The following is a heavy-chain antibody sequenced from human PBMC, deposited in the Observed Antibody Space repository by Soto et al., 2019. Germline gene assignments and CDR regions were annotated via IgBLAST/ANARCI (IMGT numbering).Heavy chain of an antibody. J-gene: IGHJ6*02. CDR2: INHSGST. V-gene: IGHV4-34*01. CDR3: ARGPSRAYCGGDCDQHYYYYCGMDG. Sequence: PPETLSLTCAVYGGSFSGYYWSWIRQPPGKGLEWIGEINHSGSTNYNPSLKSRVTISVDTSKNQFSLKLSSVTAADTAVYYCARGPSRAYCGGDCDQHYYYYCGMDGWGQGITVTGPS. CDR1: GGSFSGYY. D-gene: IGHD2-21*02.